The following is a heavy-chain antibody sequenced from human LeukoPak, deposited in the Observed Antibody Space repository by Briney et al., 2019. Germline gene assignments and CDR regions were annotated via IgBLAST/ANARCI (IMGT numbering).Heavy chain of an antibody. CDR3: ARGPPDYYDSSGYYLNY. V-gene: IGHV3-74*01. CDR2: INSDGSST. CDR1: GFTFSSYW. J-gene: IGHJ4*02. D-gene: IGHD3-22*01. Sequence: GGSLRLSCAASGFTFSSYWMHWVRQAPGKGLVWVSRINSDGSSTSYADSVKGRFTISRDNAKNTLYLQMSSLRAEDTAVYYCARGPPDYYDSSGYYLNYWGQGTLVTVSS.